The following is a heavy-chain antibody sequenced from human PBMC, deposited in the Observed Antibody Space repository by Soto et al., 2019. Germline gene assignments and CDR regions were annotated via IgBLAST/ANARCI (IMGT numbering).Heavy chain of an antibody. D-gene: IGHD3-16*01. CDR2: IYHSGNT. J-gene: IGHJ4*02. Sequence: QLQLQESGSRLVKPSQTLSLTCAVSGGSISSGGYSWSWIRQPPGKGLEWIGYIYHSGNTYYNPALKSRGPITVDRSKNQFSLKLSSVTAADTAVYFCARGPPFHWGQGTLVTVSS. V-gene: IGHV4-30-2*01. CDR1: GGSISSGGYS. CDR3: ARGPPFH.